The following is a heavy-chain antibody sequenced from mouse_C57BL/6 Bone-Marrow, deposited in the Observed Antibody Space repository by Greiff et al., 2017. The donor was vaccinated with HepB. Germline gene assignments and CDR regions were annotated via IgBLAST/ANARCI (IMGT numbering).Heavy chain of an antibody. J-gene: IGHJ1*03. CDR3: ARIYYGNFYWYFDV. D-gene: IGHD2-1*01. CDR2: INPGSGGT. V-gene: IGHV1-54*01. CDR1: GYAFTNYL. Sequence: QVQLQQSGAELVRPGTSVKVSCKASGYAFTNYLIEWVKQRPGQGLEWIGVINPGSGGTNYNEKFKGKATLTADKSSSTAYMQLSSLTSEDSAVYCCARIYYGNFYWYFDVWGTGTTVTVSS.